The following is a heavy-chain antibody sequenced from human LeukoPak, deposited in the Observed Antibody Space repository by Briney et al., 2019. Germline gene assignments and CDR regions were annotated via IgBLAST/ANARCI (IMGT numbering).Heavy chain of an antibody. CDR2: IGGSGDKT. Sequence: GGSLRLSCAASGFTFSNYAMSWVRQAPGKGVEWVSSIGGSGDKTYYADSVKGRFTISRDNSKNTLYLQMNSLRAEDTAIYYCANAAFYYTSGTYVWGQGTLVTVSS. J-gene: IGHJ4*02. V-gene: IGHV3-23*01. D-gene: IGHD3-10*01. CDR1: GFTFSNYA. CDR3: ANAAFYYTSGTYV.